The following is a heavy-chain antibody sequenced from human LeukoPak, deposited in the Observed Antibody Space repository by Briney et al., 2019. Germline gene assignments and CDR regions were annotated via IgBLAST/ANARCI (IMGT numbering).Heavy chain of an antibody. CDR3: GRVYCSTTSCYDYYDYYMDV. CDR1: GFRFDDYG. V-gene: IGHV3-20*04. J-gene: IGHJ6*03. CDR2: TNWDGGST. Sequence: GGSLRLSCAASGFRFDDYGMSWVRHVPGKGLEGVSGTNWDGGSTGYADSVKGRFTISRDNVKNFLYLQMNSLRVEDTALYFCGRVYCSTTSCYDYYDYYMDVWGKGTTVTVSS. D-gene: IGHD2-2*01.